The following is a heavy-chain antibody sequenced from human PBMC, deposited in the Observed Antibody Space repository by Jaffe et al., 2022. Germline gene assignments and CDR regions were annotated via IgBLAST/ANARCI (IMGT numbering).Heavy chain of an antibody. J-gene: IGHJ4*02. V-gene: IGHV3-30*02. CDR3: AKDCSSTSCYAGIDY. CDR1: GFTFSSYG. D-gene: IGHD2-2*01. CDR2: IRYDGSNK. Sequence: QVQLVESGGGVVQPGGSLRLSCAASGFTFSSYGMHWVRQAPGKGLEWVAFIRYDGSNKYYADSVKGRFTISRDNSKNTLYLQMNSLRAEDTAVYYCAKDCSSTSCYAGIDYWGQGTLVTVSS.